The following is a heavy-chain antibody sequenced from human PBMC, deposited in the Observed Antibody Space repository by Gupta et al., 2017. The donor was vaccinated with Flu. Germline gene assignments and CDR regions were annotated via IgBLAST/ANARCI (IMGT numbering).Heavy chain of an antibody. D-gene: IGHD2/OR15-2a*01. V-gene: IGHV3-15*01. Sequence: EGQLVESGGGLVKPGGSLRLSCAASGFQFSTAWRRWVRQAPGKGLELVGRIRSFFDGGTVDYAAPVMGRFTISRDESRLFLRMTGLTAEDTAVYYGATDKTFYGSAPYFDNWGQGTLVTVSS. CDR2: IRSFFDGGTV. CDR1: GFQFSTAW. J-gene: IGHJ4*02. CDR3: ATDKTFYGSAPYFDN.